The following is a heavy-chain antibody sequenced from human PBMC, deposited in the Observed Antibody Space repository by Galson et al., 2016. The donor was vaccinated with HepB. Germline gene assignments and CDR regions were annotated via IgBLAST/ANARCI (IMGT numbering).Heavy chain of an antibody. CDR3: ARPGLMTTVTFCDY. V-gene: IGHV5-51*03. Sequence: QSGAEVKKPGESLKISCKGSGDSFTNYLIGWVRQMPGKGLEWMGIIYPGDSETTYSPSFQGQVTISADKSINTAYLQWSSLKASDTAMYYCARPGLMTTVTFCDYWGQGTLVTVSS. CDR1: GDSFTNYL. CDR2: IYPGDSET. J-gene: IGHJ4*02. D-gene: IGHD4-17*01.